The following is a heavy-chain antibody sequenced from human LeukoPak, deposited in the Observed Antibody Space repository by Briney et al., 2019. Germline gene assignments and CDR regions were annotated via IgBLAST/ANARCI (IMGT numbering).Heavy chain of an antibody. D-gene: IGHD2-21*02. CDR3: ARDRGDKNFDY. V-gene: IGHV4-31*03. J-gene: IGHJ4*02. CDR1: GGSISSGGYY. Sequence: TSETLSLTCTVSGGSISSGGYYWSWIRQHPGKGLEWIGYIYYSGSTYYNPSLKSRVTISVDTSKNQFSLKLSSVTAADTAVYYCARDRGDKNFDYWGQGTMVTVSS. CDR2: IYYSGST.